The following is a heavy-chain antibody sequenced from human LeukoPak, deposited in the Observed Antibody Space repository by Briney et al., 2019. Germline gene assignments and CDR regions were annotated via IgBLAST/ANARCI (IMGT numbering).Heavy chain of an antibody. V-gene: IGHV4-59*08. D-gene: IGHD6-19*01. CDR2: IFYSGST. J-gene: IGHJ4*02. Sequence: SETLSLTCTVSGGSISSYYWSWIRQPPGKGLEWIGYIFYSGSTNYNPSLKSRVTISVDTSKNQFSLKLTSVTAADTAVYYCARGGKWLYYFDYWGQGTLVTVSS. CDR3: ARGGKWLYYFDY. CDR1: GGSISSYY.